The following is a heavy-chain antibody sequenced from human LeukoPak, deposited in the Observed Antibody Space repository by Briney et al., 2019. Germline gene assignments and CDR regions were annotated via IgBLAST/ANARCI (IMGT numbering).Heavy chain of an antibody. Sequence: ASVKVSFKVSGYTLTELSMHWVRQAPGKGREWMGGFDPEDGETIYAQKFQGRVTMTGDTSTDTAYMELSSLRSEDTAVYYCATVSSGWYGGDYWGQGTLVTVSS. J-gene: IGHJ4*02. CDR3: ATVSSGWYGGDY. CDR2: FDPEDGET. D-gene: IGHD6-19*01. V-gene: IGHV1-24*01. CDR1: GYTLTELS.